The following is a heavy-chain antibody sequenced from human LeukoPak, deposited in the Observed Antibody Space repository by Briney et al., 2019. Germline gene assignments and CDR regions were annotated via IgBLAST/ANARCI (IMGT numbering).Heavy chain of an antibody. CDR2: IYYSGST. V-gene: IGHV4-39*01. CDR1: GGSISSSSYY. J-gene: IGHJ4*02. Sequence: SETLSLTCTVSGGSISSSSYYWGWIRQPPGKGLEWIGSIYYSGSTYYNPSLKSRVTISVDTSKNQFSLKLSSVTAADTAVYYCARQLGYYDFWSGYYTGNYYDYWGQGTLVTVSS. D-gene: IGHD3-3*01. CDR3: ARQLGYYDFWSGYYTGNYYDY.